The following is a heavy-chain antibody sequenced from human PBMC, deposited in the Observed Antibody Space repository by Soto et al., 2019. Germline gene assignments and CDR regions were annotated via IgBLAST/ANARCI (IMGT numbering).Heavy chain of an antibody. CDR1: GFTFSSYA. CDR3: ARDLWEGGDQGTFDY. V-gene: IGHV3-30-3*01. J-gene: IGHJ4*02. CDR2: ISYDGSNK. Sequence: QVQLVESGGGVVQPGRSLRLYCAASGFTFSSYAMHWVRQAPGKGLEWVAVISYDGSNKYYADSVKGRFTISRDNSKNTLYLQMNSLRAEDTAVYYCARDLWEGGDQGTFDYWGQGTLVTVSS. D-gene: IGHD4-17*01.